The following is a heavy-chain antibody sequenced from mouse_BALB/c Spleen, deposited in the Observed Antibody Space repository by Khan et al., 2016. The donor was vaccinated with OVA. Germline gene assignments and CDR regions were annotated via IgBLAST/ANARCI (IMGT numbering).Heavy chain of an antibody. J-gene: IGHJ4*01. D-gene: IGHD2-3*01. V-gene: IGHV2-6*02. CDR1: GFSLTTYG. Sequence: QVQLKQSGPGLVAPSQSLSITCTVSGFSLTTYGVHWVRQPPGKGLEWLVVIWSDGSTNYNSVLKSRLSISKDNYKSQVFLKMNSLQTDDTAMYYCARWFDGYSSLYAMDYWGQGTSVTVSS. CDR3: ARWFDGYSSLYAMDY. CDR2: IWSDGST.